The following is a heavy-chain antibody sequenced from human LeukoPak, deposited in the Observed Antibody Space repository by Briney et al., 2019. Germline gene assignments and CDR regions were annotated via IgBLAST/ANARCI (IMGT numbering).Heavy chain of an antibody. V-gene: IGHV1-18*01. Sequence: ASVKVSCKASGYTFTSYGISWVRQAPGQGLEWMGWISAYNGNTNHAQKFQGRVTMSTDTSTSTAYMELSRLRSDDTAVYYCAREEVVVVPAAAYFDYWGQGTLVTVSS. D-gene: IGHD2-2*01. CDR1: GYTFTSYG. CDR2: ISAYNGNT. CDR3: AREEVVVVPAAAYFDY. J-gene: IGHJ4*02.